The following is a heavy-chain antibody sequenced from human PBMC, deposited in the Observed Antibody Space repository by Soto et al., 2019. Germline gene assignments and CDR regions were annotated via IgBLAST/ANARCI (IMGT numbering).Heavy chain of an antibody. CDR2: ISSSGSTI. Sequence: GGSLRLSCAASGFTFSDYYMSWIRQAPGKGLEWVSYISSSGSTIYYADSVKGRFTISRDNAKNSLYLQMNSLRAEDTAVYYCARALGAAAGTRYYYCGMDVWGQGTTVTVSS. V-gene: IGHV3-11*01. CDR3: ARALGAAAGTRYYYCGMDV. J-gene: IGHJ6*02. D-gene: IGHD6-13*01. CDR1: GFTFSDYY.